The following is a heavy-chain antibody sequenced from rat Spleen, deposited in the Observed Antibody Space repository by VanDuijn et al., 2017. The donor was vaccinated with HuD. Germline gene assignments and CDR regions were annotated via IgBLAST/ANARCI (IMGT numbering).Heavy chain of an antibody. CDR1: GFSLTSYD. J-gene: IGHJ3*01. CDR2: IWGDGST. D-gene: IGHD3-2*01. Sequence: QVQLKESGPGLVQPSQTLSLTCTVSGFSLTSYDVHWVRQPPGKGLEWMGGIWGDGSTAYNSAPKSRLSISRDTYKSQGFLKXXXLQXXXTAXXFCXXXGFXXXGQGTLXXVSS. V-gene: IGHV2-1*01. CDR3: XXXGFXX.